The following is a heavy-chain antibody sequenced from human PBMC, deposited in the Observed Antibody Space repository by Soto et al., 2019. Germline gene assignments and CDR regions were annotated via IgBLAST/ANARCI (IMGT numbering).Heavy chain of an antibody. V-gene: IGHV3-23*01. CDR2: ITNSGRST. Sequence: EVQLLESGGGLVQPGGSLRLSCAASGFTFSNYAMSWVRQAPGKGLEWVSSITNSGRSTYYADSVKGRFTISRDNSKNTLYLQMNSLRADDMAVYYCAKRGAYNSGWVGDIDYWGQGTLVTVSS. CDR3: AKRGAYNSGWVGDIDY. J-gene: IGHJ4*02. D-gene: IGHD6-19*01. CDR1: GFTFSNYA.